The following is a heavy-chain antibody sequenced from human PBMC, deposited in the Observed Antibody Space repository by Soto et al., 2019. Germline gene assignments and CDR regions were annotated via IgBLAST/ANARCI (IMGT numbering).Heavy chain of an antibody. V-gene: IGHV1-8*02. CDR2: MNPNTGNT. Sequence: QVQLVQSGPEVKKPGAPVKISCQASGYTFTDFDINWVRQATGQGLEWMGWMNPNTGNTRYAQRFQGRIIMTRNTSISTAYMEMGSLNSEDTAVYYCSRGKLATLTDFWGQGTLVTVSS. D-gene: IGHD3-9*01. J-gene: IGHJ4*02. CDR1: GYTFTDFD. CDR3: SRGKLATLTDF.